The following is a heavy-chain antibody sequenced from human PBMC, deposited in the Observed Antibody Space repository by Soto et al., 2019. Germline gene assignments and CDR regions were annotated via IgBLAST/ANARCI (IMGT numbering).Heavy chain of an antibody. CDR2: IDPSDSYT. D-gene: IGHD6-6*01. V-gene: IGHV5-10-1*01. J-gene: IGHJ6*02. Sequence: GGSLRLSCVGSGYSFTSYWISWVRQMPGKGLEWMGRIDPSDSYTNYSPSFQGHVTISADKSISTAYLQWSSLKASDTAMYYCANLYSSSSPTYYYYYGMDVWGQGTTVTVSS. CDR3: ANLYSSSSPTYYYYYGMDV. CDR1: GYSFTSYW.